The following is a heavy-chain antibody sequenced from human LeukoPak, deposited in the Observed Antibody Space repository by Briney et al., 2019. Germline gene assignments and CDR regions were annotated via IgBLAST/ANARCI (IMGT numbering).Heavy chain of an antibody. J-gene: IGHJ5*02. D-gene: IGHD6-13*01. CDR2: IYYSGST. CDR1: GGSISSSSYY. V-gene: IGHV4-39*07. CDR3: ATESGSSSWRNWFDP. Sequence: SETLSLTCTVSGGSISSSSYYWGWIRQPPGKGLEWIGSIYYSGSTYYNPSLKSRVTISVDTSKNQFSLKLSSVTAADTAVYFCATESGSSSWRNWFDPWGQGTLVTVSS.